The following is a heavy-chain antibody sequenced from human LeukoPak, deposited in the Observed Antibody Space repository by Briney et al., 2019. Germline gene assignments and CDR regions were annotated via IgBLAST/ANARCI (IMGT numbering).Heavy chain of an antibody. CDR1: SFSISNGFY. CDR2: VFYSGVT. CDR3: ARDRGGRTGYASGDFDF. V-gene: IGHV4-38-2*02. J-gene: IGHJ4*02. Sequence: PSETLSLTCVVSSFSISNGFYWVWLRQPPGKGLEWIENVFYSGVTYYNPSLMSRVTISVDTSKNQFSLKLNSVTAADTAVYYCARDRGGRTGYASGDFDFWGQGVLVTVSS. D-gene: IGHD5-12*01.